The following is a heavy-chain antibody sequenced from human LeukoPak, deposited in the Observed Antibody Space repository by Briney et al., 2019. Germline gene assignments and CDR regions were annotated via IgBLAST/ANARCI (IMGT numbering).Heavy chain of an antibody. J-gene: IGHJ5*02. CDR3: AREPRLARDIAAAGTVWFDP. CDR2: ISYDGSNK. V-gene: IGHV3-30*04. Sequence: GGSLRLSCAASGFTFSSYAMHWVRQAPGKGLEWVAVISYDGSNKYYADSVKGRFTIPRDKSKNTLYLQMNSLRAEDTAVYYCAREPRLARDIAAAGTVWFDPWGQGTLVTVSS. D-gene: IGHD6-13*01. CDR1: GFTFSSYA.